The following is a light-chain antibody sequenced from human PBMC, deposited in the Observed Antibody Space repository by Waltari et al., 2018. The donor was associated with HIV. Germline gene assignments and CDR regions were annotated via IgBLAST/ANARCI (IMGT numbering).Light chain of an antibody. CDR2: EVT. J-gene: IGLJ2*01. Sequence: QSALTQPPSASGSPGQSVAISCTGTSSDVGGYNSVSWYQQQPGKAPKLMIYEVTKRPSGVPDRFSGSKSGNTASLTVSGLQAEDEADYYCSSYAGSNNVLFGGGTKLTVL. CDR3: SSYAGSNNVL. CDR1: SSDVGGYNS. V-gene: IGLV2-8*01.